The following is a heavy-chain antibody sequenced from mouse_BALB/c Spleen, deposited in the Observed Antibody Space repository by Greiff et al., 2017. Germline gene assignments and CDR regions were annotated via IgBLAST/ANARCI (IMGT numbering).Heavy chain of an antibody. Sequence: EVKLVESGPGLVKPSQSLSLTCSVTGYSITSGYYWNWIRQFPGDKLEWMGYISYDGSNNYNPSLKNRISITRDTSKNKLFLKLNSVTTEDTATYYCARRSYAMDYWGQGTSVTVSS. J-gene: IGHJ4*01. CDR3: ARRSYAMDY. CDR2: ISYDGSN. CDR1: GYSITSGYY. V-gene: IGHV3-6*01.